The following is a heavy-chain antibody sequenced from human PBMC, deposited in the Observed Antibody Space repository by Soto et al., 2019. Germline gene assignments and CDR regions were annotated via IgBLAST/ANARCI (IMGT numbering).Heavy chain of an antibody. J-gene: IGHJ4*02. CDR3: ARDLGQQLFDY. Sequence: QVQLVQSGAEVKKPGASVKVSCKASGYTFTSYGISWVRQAPGQGLEWMGWISAYNGNKKYAQKLQGRVTMTTDTPTSRDYMELRSLRSNDTAVYYCARDLGQQLFDYWGQGTLVTVSS. CDR2: ISAYNGNK. CDR1: GYTFTSYG. V-gene: IGHV1-18*01. D-gene: IGHD6-13*01.